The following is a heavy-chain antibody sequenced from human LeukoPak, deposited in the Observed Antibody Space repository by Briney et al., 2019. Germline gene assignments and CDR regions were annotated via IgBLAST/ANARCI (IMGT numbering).Heavy chain of an antibody. J-gene: IGHJ4*02. V-gene: IGHV3-74*01. D-gene: IGHD3-9*01. CDR1: GFTLSRYS. CDR3: ARGPCAYFEDY. Sequence: GGSLRVSCAASGFTLSRYSMNWVRQAPGKGLVWVSRTNSDESSTTYAGSVKGRFTISRDSAKNTLYLQMNSLRAEDTAVYYCARGPCAYFEDYWGQGPLATVSS. CDR2: TNSDESST.